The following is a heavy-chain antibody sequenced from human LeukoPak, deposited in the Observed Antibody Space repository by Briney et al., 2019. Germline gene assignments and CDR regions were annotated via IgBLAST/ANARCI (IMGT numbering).Heavy chain of an antibody. CDR1: GYTFSNHW. V-gene: IGHV5-51*01. CDR2: IFPADSDT. Sequence: HGESLKISCKGSGYTFSNHWIGWVRQMPGKGLEWMGIIFPADSDTRYSPSFQGQVTISADKSINTAYLQWSSLEASDTAMYYCARQPVYYGSGSYYRHFDYWGQGTLVTVSS. CDR3: ARQPVYYGSGSYYRHFDY. J-gene: IGHJ4*02. D-gene: IGHD3-10*01.